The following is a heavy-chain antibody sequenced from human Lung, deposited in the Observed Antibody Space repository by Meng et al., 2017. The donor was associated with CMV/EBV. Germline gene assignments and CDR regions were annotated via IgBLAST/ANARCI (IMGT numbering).Heavy chain of an antibody. CDR1: GGSFSGYY. D-gene: IGHD2-2*02. Sequence: SQTLXLTXAVYGGSFSGYYWSWIRQPPGKGLEWIGEINHSGSTNYNPSLKSRVTISVDTSKNQFSLKLSSVTAADTAVYYCARGGYCSSTSCYKLYRNWFDPXGRGXLVTVSS. V-gene: IGHV4-34*01. CDR2: INHSGST. J-gene: IGHJ5*02. CDR3: ARGGYCSSTSCYKLYRNWFDP.